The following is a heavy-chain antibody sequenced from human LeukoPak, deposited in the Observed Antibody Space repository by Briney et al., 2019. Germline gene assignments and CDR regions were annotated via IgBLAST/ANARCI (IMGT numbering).Heavy chain of an antibody. CDR1: GFTFSTYW. CDR2: IKQDGSEK. V-gene: IGHV3-7*01. J-gene: IGHJ4*02. CDR3: ARKGYSYGADY. D-gene: IGHD5-18*01. Sequence: GGSLRLSCAASGFTFSTYWMSWVRQAPGKGLEWVANIKQDGSEKYYVDSVKGRFTISRDNTKNSLFLQMNSLRAEDTAVYYCARKGYSYGADYWGQGTLVAVSS.